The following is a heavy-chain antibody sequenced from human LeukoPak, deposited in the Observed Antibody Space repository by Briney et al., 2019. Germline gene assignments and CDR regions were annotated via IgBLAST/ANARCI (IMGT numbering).Heavy chain of an antibody. CDR2: IYYSGST. D-gene: IGHD5-24*01. CDR1: GVSVSSGSYY. J-gene: IGHJ4*02. Sequence: SETLSLTCTVPGVSVSSGSYYWSWIRQPPGKGLEWIGYIYYSGSTNYNPSLKSRVTISVDTSKNQFSLKLSSVTAADTAVYYCARESMATIAFWGQGTLVTVSS. CDR3: ARESMATIAF. V-gene: IGHV4-61*01.